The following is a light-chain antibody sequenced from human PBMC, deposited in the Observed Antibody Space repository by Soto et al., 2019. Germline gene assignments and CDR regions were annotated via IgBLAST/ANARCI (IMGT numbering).Light chain of an antibody. CDR3: QQYNSYWT. V-gene: IGKV1-5*01. J-gene: IGKJ1*01. Sequence: DIQMTQSPSTLSASVGDRVTITCRASQSISSWLAWYQQKPWKAPKLLIYDASSLESGVPSRFSGSGSGTEFTLTISRLQPHDFATYYCQQYNSYWTFGKGTKVEIK. CDR1: QSISSW. CDR2: DAS.